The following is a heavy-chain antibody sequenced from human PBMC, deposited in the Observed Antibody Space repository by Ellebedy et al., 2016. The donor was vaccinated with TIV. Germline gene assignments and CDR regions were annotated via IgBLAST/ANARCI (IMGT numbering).Heavy chain of an antibody. V-gene: IGHV3-30*04. CDR1: GFTFSSYA. CDR3: AKGDCSGGSCYYYYYYGMDG. CDR2: ISYDGSNK. D-gene: IGHD2-15*01. J-gene: IGHJ6*02. Sequence: GESLKISCAASGFTFSSYAMHWVRQAPGKGLEWVAVISYDGSNKYYADSVKGRFTISRDNSKNTLYLQMNSLRAEDTAVYYCAKGDCSGGSCYYYYYYGMDGWGQGTTVTVSS.